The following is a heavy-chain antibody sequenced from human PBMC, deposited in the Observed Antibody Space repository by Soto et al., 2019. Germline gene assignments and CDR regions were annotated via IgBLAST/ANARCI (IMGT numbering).Heavy chain of an antibody. V-gene: IGHV1-8*01. J-gene: IGHJ4*02. CDR1: GYTFSSYD. D-gene: IGHD6-19*01. CDR2: MNPNSGNT. Sequence: VQLVESGAEVRQPGASVRVSCKASGYTFSSYDIYWVRQATGQGLEWMGWMNPNSGNTGYAQKFQDRVTLTRNTSIATAYMDLRSLRSEDTAVYYCAMGTVAWGGLDCWGQGTLVTVSS. CDR3: AMGTVAWGGLDC.